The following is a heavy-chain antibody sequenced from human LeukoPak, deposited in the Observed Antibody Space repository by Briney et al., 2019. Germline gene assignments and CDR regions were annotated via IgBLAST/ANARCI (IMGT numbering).Heavy chain of an antibody. J-gene: IGHJ4*02. Sequence: SETLSLTCTVSGGSISIYYWSWVRQPPGKGLEWIGYIYYSGSTNYNPSLKSRVTISVDTSKNQFSLKLSSVTAADTAVYYCERLKTAAGIFDYWGRGTLVTVSS. CDR3: ERLKTAAGIFDY. CDR2: IYYSGST. CDR1: GGSISIYY. V-gene: IGHV4-59*01. D-gene: IGHD6-13*01.